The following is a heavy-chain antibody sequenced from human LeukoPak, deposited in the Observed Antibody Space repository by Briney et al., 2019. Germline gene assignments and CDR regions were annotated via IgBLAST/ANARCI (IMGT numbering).Heavy chain of an antibody. CDR2: INHRGST. CDR3: ARRKTENWNYIRGWFDP. CDR1: GGSFSDYN. J-gene: IGHJ5*02. D-gene: IGHD1-7*01. Sequence: PSGTLSLTCAVYGGSFSDYNWSWIRQPPGKGLEWIGEINHRGSTNCNLSLKTRVSISIDTSKNQFSLNLRSVTAADTAVYYCARRKTENWNYIRGWFDPWGQGTLVTVSS. V-gene: IGHV4-34*01.